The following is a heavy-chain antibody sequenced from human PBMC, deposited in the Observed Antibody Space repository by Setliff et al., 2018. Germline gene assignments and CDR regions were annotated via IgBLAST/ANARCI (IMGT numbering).Heavy chain of an antibody. CDR2: IYYSGST. CDR1: GGSISSYY. D-gene: IGHD2-2*01. Sequence: LSLTCTVSGGSISSYYWNWIRQHPGKGLEWIGYIYYSGSTYYNPSLKSRVTISVDTSKNQFSLKLSSVTAADTAVYYCARVARVVLSRNAFDIWGQGTMVTV. V-gene: IGHV4-31*03. J-gene: IGHJ3*02. CDR3: ARVARVVLSRNAFDI.